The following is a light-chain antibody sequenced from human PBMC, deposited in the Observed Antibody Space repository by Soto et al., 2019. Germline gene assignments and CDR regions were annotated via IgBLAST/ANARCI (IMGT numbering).Light chain of an antibody. CDR1: QGISTY. V-gene: IGKV1-39*01. J-gene: IGKJ1*01. CDR2: TAS. Sequence: DIQMTQSPSSLSASVGDRLTITCRASQGISTYLNWYQQKPGKAPKLLIYTASTLQSGVPSRFSGSGSETDFTLTISSLQSEDFAVYYCQQYDNWPWTFGQGTKVDI. CDR3: QQYDNWPWT.